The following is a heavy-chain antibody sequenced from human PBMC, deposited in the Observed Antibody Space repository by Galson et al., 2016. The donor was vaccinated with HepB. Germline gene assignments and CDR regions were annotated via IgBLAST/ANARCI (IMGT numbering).Heavy chain of an antibody. D-gene: IGHD1-1*01. Sequence: SLRLSCAASGFVFSNFGLIWVRQAPGKGLAWVASISPRRTTYYSDPVQRRFTISRDNSNNTLYLQMNGLRAEDTAVYYCAKERLGRRIFDHWGQGTLLTVSS. J-gene: IGHJ4*02. CDR2: ISPRRTT. V-gene: IGHV3-23*01. CDR1: GFVFSNFG. CDR3: AKERLGRRIFDH.